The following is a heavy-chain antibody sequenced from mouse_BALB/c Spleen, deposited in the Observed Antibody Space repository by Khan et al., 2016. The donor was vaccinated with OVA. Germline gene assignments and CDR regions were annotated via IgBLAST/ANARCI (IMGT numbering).Heavy chain of an antibody. CDR3: SRKGFGNYESWDY. V-gene: IGHV1-5*01. CDR1: GYTFTNFW. D-gene: IGHD2-1*01. J-gene: IGHJ2*01. CDR2: IYPGNSDT. Sequence: AQLQQSGTVLARPGASVKLSCKGSGYTFTNFWMHWVKQRPGQGLEWIGVIYPGNSDTNYNQKFKGKAKLTAVTSTSTAYMELNSLTKEDSVNYYCSRKGFGNYESWDYWGQGTTLTVSS.